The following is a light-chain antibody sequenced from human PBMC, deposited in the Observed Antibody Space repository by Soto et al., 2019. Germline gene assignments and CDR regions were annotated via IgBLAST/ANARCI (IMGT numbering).Light chain of an antibody. J-gene: IGKJ2*01. CDR2: DAS. CDR3: QQYDDWPPSADT. Sequence: EIVLTQSPATLSVFPWEGPTLSCRASQSITNNLAWYQQKPGQAPRLLIYDASTRATGTPARFSGSGFGTEFTLTISSLQSEDSAVYFCQQYDDWPPSADTFGQGTKLEIK. V-gene: IGKV3D-15*01. CDR1: QSITNN.